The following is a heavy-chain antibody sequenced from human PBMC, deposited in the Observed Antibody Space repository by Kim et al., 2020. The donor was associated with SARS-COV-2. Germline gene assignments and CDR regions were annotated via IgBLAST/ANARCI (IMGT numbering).Heavy chain of an antibody. CDR3: ARQKAASITIFGVVMMGYYFDY. V-gene: IGHV4-39*01. CDR1: GGSISSSIYY. J-gene: IGHJ4*02. Sequence: SETLSLTCTVSGGSISSSIYYLCFILQPPGQGLEWIGSSYYSGSTYYNPPPKSRVTISVDTSKNQFSLKLSSVTAADTAVYYCARQKAASITIFGVVMMGYYFDYWGQGPLVTVSS. CDR2: SYYSGST. D-gene: IGHD3-3*01.